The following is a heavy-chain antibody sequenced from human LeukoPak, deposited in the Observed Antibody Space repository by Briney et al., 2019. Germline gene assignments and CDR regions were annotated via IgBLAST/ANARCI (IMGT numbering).Heavy chain of an antibody. CDR1: GYTFTGYY. CDR2: INPNSGGT. V-gene: IGHV1-2*02. Sequence: ASVKVSCKASGYTFTGYYFHWVRQAPGQGLEGMGWINPNSGGTSYAQKFQGRVTMTRDTSITTAYMELSGLRFDDTAVYYCARVFYCSGGICYLNSWGQGTLVTVSS. CDR3: ARVFYCSGGICYLNS. D-gene: IGHD2-8*02. J-gene: IGHJ4*02.